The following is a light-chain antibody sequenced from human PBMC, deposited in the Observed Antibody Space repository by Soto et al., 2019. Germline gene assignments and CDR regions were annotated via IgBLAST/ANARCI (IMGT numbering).Light chain of an antibody. V-gene: IGKV1-5*03. J-gene: IGKJ1*01. Sequence: DIQMTQSPSTRSASVGDRVTITCRASQSIGSWLAWYQQKPGKAPKFLIYKASILENGVPSRFSGSGSGTEFTLSISSLQPDDVATYYCQQYNTYPTWTFGQGTKVEIK. CDR1: QSIGSW. CDR2: KAS. CDR3: QQYNTYPTWT.